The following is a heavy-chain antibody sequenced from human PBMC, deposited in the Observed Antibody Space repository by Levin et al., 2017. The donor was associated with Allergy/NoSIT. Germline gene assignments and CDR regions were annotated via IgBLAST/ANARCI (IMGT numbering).Heavy chain of an antibody. V-gene: IGHV2-5*01. CDR2: IYWNEDE. J-gene: IGHJ4*02. CDR3: AHTSLGVAFWDF. D-gene: IGHD3-3*02. CDR1: GFSLSTSGVG. Sequence: SGPTLVKPTQTLTLTCTFSGFSLSTSGVGMGWIRQPPGKTLEWLALIYWNEDERYSPSLKSRLSITKDTSKKQVALTMTNMDPVDTATYYCAHTSLGVAFWDFWGQGTLVTVSS.